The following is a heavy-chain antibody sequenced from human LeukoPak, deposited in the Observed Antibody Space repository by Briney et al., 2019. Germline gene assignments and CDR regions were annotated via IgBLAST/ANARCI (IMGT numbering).Heavy chain of an antibody. V-gene: IGHV4-59*08. CDR2: IYYSGST. Sequence: SETLSLTCTVSGGSISSYYWSWIRQPPGKGLEWIGYIYYSGSTNYNPSLKSRVTISVDTSKNQFSLKLSSVTAADTAVYYCAATFYGDYAFDYWGQGTLVTVSS. CDR3: AATFYGDYAFDY. CDR1: GGSISSYY. D-gene: IGHD4-17*01. J-gene: IGHJ4*02.